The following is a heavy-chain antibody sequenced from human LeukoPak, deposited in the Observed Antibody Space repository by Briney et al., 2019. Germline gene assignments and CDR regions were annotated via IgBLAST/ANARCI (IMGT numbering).Heavy chain of an antibody. Sequence: ASVKVSCKASGYTSTSYAMHWVRQAPGQRLEWMGWINAGNGNTKYSQEFQGRVTITRDTSASTAYMELSSLRSEDMAAYYCAREYGVAAASGALDIWGQGTMVTVSS. V-gene: IGHV1-3*03. CDR3: AREYGVAAASGALDI. CDR1: GYTSTSYA. J-gene: IGHJ3*02. CDR2: INAGNGNT. D-gene: IGHD6-13*01.